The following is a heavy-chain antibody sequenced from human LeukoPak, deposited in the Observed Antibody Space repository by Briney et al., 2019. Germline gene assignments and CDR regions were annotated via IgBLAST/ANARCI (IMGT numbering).Heavy chain of an antibody. V-gene: IGHV3-74*01. D-gene: IGHD6-19*01. CDR1: GFTFSSYW. CDR3: ARGYTSGWYYFDY. CDR2: INSDGSST. J-gene: IGHJ4*02. Sequence: AGGSLRLSCAASGFTFSSYWMHWVRQAPGKGLVGVSRINSDGSSTSYADSVKGRFTISRDNAKNTLYLQMNSLRAEDTAVYYCARGYTSGWYYFDYWGQGTLVTVSS.